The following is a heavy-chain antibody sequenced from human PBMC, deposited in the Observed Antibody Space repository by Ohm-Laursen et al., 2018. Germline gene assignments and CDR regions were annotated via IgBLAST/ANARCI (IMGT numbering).Heavy chain of an antibody. D-gene: IGHD5-12*01. CDR1: GFTFDDYA. Sequence: SLRLSCSASGFTFDDYAMHWVRQAPGKGLEWVSGISWNSGSIGYADSVKGRFTISRDNAKNSLYLQMNSLRAEDTAVYYCARGTRGPDYWGQGTLVTVSS. CDR3: ARGTRGPDY. CDR2: ISWNSGSI. V-gene: IGHV3-9*01. J-gene: IGHJ4*02.